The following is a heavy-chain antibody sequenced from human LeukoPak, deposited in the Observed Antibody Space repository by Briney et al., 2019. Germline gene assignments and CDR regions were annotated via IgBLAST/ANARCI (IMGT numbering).Heavy chain of an antibody. V-gene: IGHV3-33*06. D-gene: IGHD5-12*01. J-gene: IGHJ4*02. CDR1: GFTFSSYG. CDR2: ICYDGSNK. Sequence: PGGSLRLSCAASGFTFSSYGMHWVRQAPGKGLEWVAVICYDGSNKYYADSVKGRFTISRDNSKNTLYLQMNSLRAEDTAVYYCAKGHRMVARYYFDYWGQGTLVTVSS. CDR3: AKGHRMVARYYFDY.